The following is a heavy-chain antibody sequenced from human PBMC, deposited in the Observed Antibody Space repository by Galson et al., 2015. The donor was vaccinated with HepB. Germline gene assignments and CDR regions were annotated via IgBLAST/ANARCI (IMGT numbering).Heavy chain of an antibody. CDR1: GFTFSDYY. CDR2: ISSSSSYT. D-gene: IGHD2-15*01. V-gene: IGHV3-11*06. J-gene: IGHJ6*02. Sequence: SLRLSCAASGFTFSDYYMSWIRQAPGKGLEWVSYISSSSSYTNYADSVKGRFTISRDNAKNSLYLQMNSLRAEDTAVYYCARGDCSGGSCYSSTNDYYYGMDVWGQGTTVTVSS. CDR3: ARGDCSGGSCYSSTNDYYYGMDV.